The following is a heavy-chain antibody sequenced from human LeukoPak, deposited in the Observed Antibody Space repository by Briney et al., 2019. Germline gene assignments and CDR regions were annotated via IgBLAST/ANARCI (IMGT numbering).Heavy chain of an antibody. CDR2: INSDESST. Sequence: GESLRLSCAASGFTFSSYWMHWVRQAPGKGLVWVSRINSDESSTTYADSVKGRFIISRDNAKNPLYLQMNSLRAEDTAVYYCARESLAAAATFDYWGQGTLVTVSS. J-gene: IGHJ4*02. D-gene: IGHD6-13*01. CDR1: GFTFSSYW. CDR3: ARESLAAAATFDY. V-gene: IGHV3-74*01.